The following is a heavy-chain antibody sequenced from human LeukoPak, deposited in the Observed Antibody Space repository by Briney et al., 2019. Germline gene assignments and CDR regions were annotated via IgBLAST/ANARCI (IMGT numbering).Heavy chain of an antibody. J-gene: IGHJ4*02. CDR3: ARDSSSWYYFDY. CDR2: INHSGST. D-gene: IGHD6-13*01. Sequence: PSETLSLTCAVYVGSLSGYYWSWIRQPPGKALEWIGEINHSGSTNYNPSLKSRVTISVDTSKNQFSLKLSSVTAADTAVYYCARDSSSWYYFDYWGQGTLVTVSS. V-gene: IGHV4-34*01. CDR1: VGSLSGYY.